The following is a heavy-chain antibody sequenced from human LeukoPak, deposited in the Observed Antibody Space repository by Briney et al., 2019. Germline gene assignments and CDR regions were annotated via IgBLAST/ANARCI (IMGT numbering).Heavy chain of an antibody. CDR1: GYTFTGYY. D-gene: IGHD3-3*01. CDR2: INPNSGGT. Sequence: ASVKVSCKASGYTFTGYYMHWVRQAPGQGLEWMGWINPNSGGTNYAQKFQGWVTMTRDTSISTAYMELSRLRSDDTAVYYCARDRPYYDFWSGRISVYYYYGMDVWGQGTTVTVSS. J-gene: IGHJ6*02. V-gene: IGHV1-2*04. CDR3: ARDRPYYDFWSGRISVYYYYGMDV.